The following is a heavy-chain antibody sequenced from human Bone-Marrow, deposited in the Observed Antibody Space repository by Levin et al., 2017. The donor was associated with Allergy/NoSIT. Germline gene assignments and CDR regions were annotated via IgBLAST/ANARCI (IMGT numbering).Heavy chain of an antibody. Sequence: GESLKISCAASGFTFSSYGMHWVRQAPGKGLEWVAVIWYDGSNKYYADSVKGRFTISRDNSKNTLYLQMNSLRAEDTAVYYCARPAGSGSYIGLDYWGQGTLVTVSS. CDR3: ARPAGSGSYIGLDY. CDR1: GFTFSSYG. J-gene: IGHJ4*02. V-gene: IGHV3-33*01. D-gene: IGHD3-10*01. CDR2: IWYDGSNK.